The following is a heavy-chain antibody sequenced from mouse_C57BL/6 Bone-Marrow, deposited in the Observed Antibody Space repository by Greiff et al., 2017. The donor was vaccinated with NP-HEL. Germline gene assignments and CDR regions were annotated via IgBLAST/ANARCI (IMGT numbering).Heavy chain of an antibody. Sequence: EVHLMESGGDLVKPGGSLKLSCAASGFTFSSYGMSWVRQTPDKRLEWVATISSGGSYTYYPDSVKGRFTISRDNAKNTLYLQMSSLKSEDTAMYYCARPKIYYYGSSTAWFAYWGQGTLVTVSA. D-gene: IGHD1-1*01. V-gene: IGHV5-6*01. CDR2: ISSGGSYT. CDR1: GFTFSSYG. J-gene: IGHJ3*01. CDR3: ARPKIYYYGSSTAWFAY.